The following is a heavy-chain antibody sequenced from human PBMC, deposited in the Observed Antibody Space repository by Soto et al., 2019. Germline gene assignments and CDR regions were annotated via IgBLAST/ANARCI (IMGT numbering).Heavy chain of an antibody. Sequence: EVQLVESGGGLVQPGGSLRLSCAASGFTFSSYWMSWVRQAPGKGLEWVANIKQDGSEKYYVDSVKGRFTISRDNAKNSLYLQMNSLRAEDTAVYYCAKDPIMGGDGYTDYWGQGTLVTVSS. CDR3: AKDPIMGGDGYTDY. J-gene: IGHJ4*02. D-gene: IGHD2-21*01. CDR2: IKQDGSEK. CDR1: GFTFSSYW. V-gene: IGHV3-7*01.